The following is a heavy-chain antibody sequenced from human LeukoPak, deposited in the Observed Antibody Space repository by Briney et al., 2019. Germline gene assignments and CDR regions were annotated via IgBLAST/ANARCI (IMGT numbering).Heavy chain of an antibody. J-gene: IGHJ4*02. D-gene: IGHD3-9*01. CDR1: GFSFDDYA. CDR2: INWNGGTI. CDR3: AKSNYDGIFTGYDYYFDY. V-gene: IGHV3-9*01. Sequence: PGRSLRLSCAASGFSFDDYAMHWVRQAPGKGLEWVSGINWNGGTIAYADSLRGRFTISRDNAKNSLYLQVNSLRAEDTAFYYCAKSNYDGIFTGYDYYFDYWGQGTLVTDSS.